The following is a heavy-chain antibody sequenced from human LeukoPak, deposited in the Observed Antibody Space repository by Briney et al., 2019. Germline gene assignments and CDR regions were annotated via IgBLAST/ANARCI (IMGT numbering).Heavy chain of an antibody. J-gene: IGHJ4*02. D-gene: IGHD6-19*01. CDR2: INHDGTET. CDR3: ARGTGSGWTGAFDY. CDR1: GFIFSTTW. V-gene: IGHV3-7*03. Sequence: GGSLRLSCAASGFIFSTTWMAWVRQAPGKGPEWVAYINHDGTETNYLDSVKGRFTVSRDNVKNSLYLQMNSLRADDTAVYYCARGTGSGWTGAFDYWGQGTLVTVSS.